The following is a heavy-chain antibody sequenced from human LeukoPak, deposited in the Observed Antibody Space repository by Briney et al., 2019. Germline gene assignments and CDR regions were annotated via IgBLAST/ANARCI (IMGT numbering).Heavy chain of an antibody. J-gene: IGHJ4*02. CDR2: IYPGDSGT. D-gene: IGHD1-26*01. Sequence: GESLKISCKGSGCSFTNYWIGWVRQMPGKGLECIGIIYPGDSGTRYSPSFQGQVTISADKSISTAYLQWSSLKASDTAMYYCARLGIVGATRNYFDYRGQGTLVTVSS. V-gene: IGHV5-51*01. CDR3: ARLGIVGATRNYFDY. CDR1: GCSFTNYW.